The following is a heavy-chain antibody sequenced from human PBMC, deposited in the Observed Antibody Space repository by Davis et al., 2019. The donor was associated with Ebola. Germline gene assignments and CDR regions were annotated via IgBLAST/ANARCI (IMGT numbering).Heavy chain of an antibody. V-gene: IGHV3-21*01. CDR2: ISSSSSYI. D-gene: IGHD5-24*01. CDR1: GFTFSSYW. J-gene: IGHJ2*01. CDR3: ARFPAGYTLVRYWYFDL. Sequence: GESLKISCAASGFTFSSYWMSWVRQAPGKGLEWVSSISSSSSYIYYADSVKGRFTISRDNAKNSLYLQMNSLRAEDTAVYYCARFPAGYTLVRYWYFDLWGRGTLVTVSS.